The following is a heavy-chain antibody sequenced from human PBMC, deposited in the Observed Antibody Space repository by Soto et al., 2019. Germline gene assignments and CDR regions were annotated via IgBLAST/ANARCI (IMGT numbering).Heavy chain of an antibody. Sequence: SVKVSCKASGFTFTSSAVQWVRQARGQRLEWIGWIVVGSGNTNYAQKFQERVTTTRDMSTSTAYMELSSLRSEDTAVYYCGADHEYIVATWWGQGTLVTVSS. CDR1: GFTFTSSA. V-gene: IGHV1-58*01. CDR3: GADHEYIVATW. CDR2: IVVGSGNT. D-gene: IGHD5-12*01. J-gene: IGHJ4*02.